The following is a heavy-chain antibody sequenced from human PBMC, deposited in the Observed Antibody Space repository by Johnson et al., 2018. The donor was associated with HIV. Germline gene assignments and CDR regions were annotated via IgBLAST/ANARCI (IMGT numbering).Heavy chain of an antibody. Sequence: EVQLVESGGGVVQPGGSLRLSCAASGFTFSSHAMSWVRQAPGKGLAWVSGISGSGGRTYYVDSVKGRFTISSDNAKNSLYLQMNSLRAEDMALYYCAKDIEPHYCSSTSGYGGDAVDSWGKGTMVTVSS. CDR1: GFTFSSHA. CDR2: ISGSGGRT. J-gene: IGHJ3*02. V-gene: IGHV3-23*04. CDR3: AKDIEPHYCSSTSGYGGDAVDS. D-gene: IGHD2-2*01.